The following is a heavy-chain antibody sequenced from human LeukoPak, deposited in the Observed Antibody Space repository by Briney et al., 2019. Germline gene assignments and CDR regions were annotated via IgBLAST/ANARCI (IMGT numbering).Heavy chain of an antibody. V-gene: IGHV4-34*01. CDR1: GGSFSGYY. CDR3: ARDSGHSSGWS. Sequence: SETLSLTCAVYGGSFSGYYWSWIRQPPGKGLEWIGEINHSGSTNYNPSLKSRVTISVDTSKNQFSLKLSSVTAADTAVYYCARDSGHSSGWSWGQGTLVTVSS. CDR2: INHSGST. D-gene: IGHD6-19*01. J-gene: IGHJ4*02.